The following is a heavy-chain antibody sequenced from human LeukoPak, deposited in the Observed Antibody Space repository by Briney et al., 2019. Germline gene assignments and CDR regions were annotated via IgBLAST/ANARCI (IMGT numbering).Heavy chain of an antibody. D-gene: IGHD6-19*01. J-gene: IGHJ3*02. CDR3: AARGSGWPDAFDI. CDR2: INHSGST. Sequence: PGGSLRLSCAASGFTFSTYGMNWVRQAPGKGLEWIGEINHSGSTNYNPSLKSRVTISVDTSKNQFSLKLSSVTAADTAVYYCAARGSGWPDAFDIWGQGTMVTVSS. V-gene: IGHV4-34*08. CDR1: GFTFSTYG.